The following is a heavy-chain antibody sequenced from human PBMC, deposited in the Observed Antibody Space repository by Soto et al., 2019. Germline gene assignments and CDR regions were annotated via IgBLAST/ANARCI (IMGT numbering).Heavy chain of an antibody. CDR2: VRWNSGTM. CDR3: AKGFCSSAKCYTYSYMDV. V-gene: IGHV3-9*01. D-gene: IGHD2-2*02. CDR1: GFSFDEYA. J-gene: IGHJ6*03. Sequence: DVQLVESGGGLVQPGRSLRLSCAASGFSFDEYAMHWVRQVPGKGLEWVSGVRWNSGTMGYGDSVKGRFTISRDNDKNSLYLQMNSLRAEDTAMYYCAKGFCSSAKCYTYSYMDVWGKGTTVTVSS.